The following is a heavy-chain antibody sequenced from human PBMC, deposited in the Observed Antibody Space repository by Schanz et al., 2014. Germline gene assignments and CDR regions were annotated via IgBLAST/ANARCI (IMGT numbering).Heavy chain of an antibody. CDR3: ARSGSSNWYFFDY. V-gene: IGHV1-3*01. D-gene: IGHD6-13*01. CDR1: GYSFTPFP. CDR2: INAGTGNT. J-gene: IGHJ4*02. Sequence: QVQLVQSWAEVKGPGASVKVSCKASGYSFTPFPIHWVRQAPGQRLEWMGWINAGTGNTEYSQKFQGRVTITRDTLASTAYMEVSSLRSEDTAVYYCARSGSSNWYFFDYWGQGTLVNDSS.